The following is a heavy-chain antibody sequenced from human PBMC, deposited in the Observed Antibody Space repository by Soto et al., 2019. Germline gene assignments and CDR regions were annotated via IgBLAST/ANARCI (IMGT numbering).Heavy chain of an antibody. J-gene: IGHJ4*02. V-gene: IGHV3-30*18. D-gene: IGHD6-19*01. Sequence: GGSLRLSCAASGFTFSSYGMHWVRQAPGKGLEWVAVISYDGSNKYYADSVKGRFTISRDNSKNTLYLQMNSLRAEDTAVYYCAKATGYSSGWLDYWGQGTLVTVSS. CDR3: AKATGYSSGWLDY. CDR1: GFTFSSYG. CDR2: ISYDGSNK.